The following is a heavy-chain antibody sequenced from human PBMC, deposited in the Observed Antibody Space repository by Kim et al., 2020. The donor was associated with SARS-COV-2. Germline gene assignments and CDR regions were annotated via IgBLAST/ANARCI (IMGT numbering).Heavy chain of an antibody. CDR3: TREKRTSTNLVSTFDV. CDR2: TYYRSKWYN. J-gene: IGHJ3*01. V-gene: IGHV6-1*01. D-gene: IGHD1-20*01. Sequence: SQTLSLTCAISGDRVSSNSIAWHWLRQSPSRGLEWLGRTYYRSKWYNDYAVSVKSRININPDTSKNQFSLQLNFVTPEDTAVYYCTREKRTSTNLVSTFDVWGQGTMVTVSS. CDR1: GDRVSSNSIA.